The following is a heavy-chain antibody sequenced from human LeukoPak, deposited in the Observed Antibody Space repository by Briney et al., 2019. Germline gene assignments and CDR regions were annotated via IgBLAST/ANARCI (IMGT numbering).Heavy chain of an antibody. CDR2: ISSSSSYI. Sequence: GGSLRLSCAASGFTFSSYSMNWVRQAPGKGLEWVSSISSSSSYIYYADSVKGRFTISRDNAKNSLYLQMNSLRAEDTAVYYCARDGEIAARPYYFDYWGQGTLVTVSS. V-gene: IGHV3-21*01. CDR1: GFTFSSYS. J-gene: IGHJ4*02. D-gene: IGHD6-6*01. CDR3: ARDGEIAARPYYFDY.